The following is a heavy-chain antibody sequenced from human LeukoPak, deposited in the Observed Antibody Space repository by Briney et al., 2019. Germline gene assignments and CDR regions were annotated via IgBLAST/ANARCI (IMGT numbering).Heavy chain of an antibody. Sequence: SETLSLTCAVSGGSISSGSHYWGWIRQAPGKRLECIGTIYYSGSSYYTPSLEGRVTMSVDTSKNEFSLRLSSVTAADTAVYYCARLPAITTYYYYYIDVWGKGTMVTVSS. J-gene: IGHJ6*03. CDR3: ARLPAITTYYYYYIDV. CDR1: GGSISSGSHY. V-gene: IGHV4-39*01. D-gene: IGHD5-12*01. CDR2: IYYSGSS.